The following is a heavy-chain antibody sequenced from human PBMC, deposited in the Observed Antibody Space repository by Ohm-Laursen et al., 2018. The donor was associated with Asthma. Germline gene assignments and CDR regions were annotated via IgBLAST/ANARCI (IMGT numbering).Heavy chain of an antibody. CDR3: ARVVGPYYYYGMDV. J-gene: IGHJ6*02. V-gene: IGHV3-53*05. CDR2: IYSGGST. D-gene: IGHD2-2*01. CDR1: GFTVSSNY. Sequence: SLRLSCTASGFTVSSNYMSWVRQAPGKGLEWVSVIYSGGSTYYADSVKGRSTISRDNSKNTLYLQMNSLRSEDTAVYYCARVVGPYYYYGMDVWGQGTTVTVSS.